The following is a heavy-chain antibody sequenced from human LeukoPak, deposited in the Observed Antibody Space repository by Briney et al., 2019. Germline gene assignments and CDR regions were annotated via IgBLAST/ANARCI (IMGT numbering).Heavy chain of an antibody. CDR3: AKDLEWGRVGANYYDSSGYLLAGTYMDV. V-gene: IGHV3-23*01. CDR2: ISGSGGST. Sequence: GGSLRLSCAASGFTFSSYAMSWVRQAPGKGLEWVSAISGSGGSTYYADSVKGRFTISRDNSKNTLYLQTNSLRAEDTAVYYCAKDLEWGRVGANYYDSSGYLLAGTYMDVWGKGTTVTVSS. J-gene: IGHJ6*03. D-gene: IGHD3-22*01. CDR1: GFTFSSYA.